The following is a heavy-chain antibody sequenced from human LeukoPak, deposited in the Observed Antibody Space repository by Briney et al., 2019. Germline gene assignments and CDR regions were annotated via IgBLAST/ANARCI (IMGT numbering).Heavy chain of an antibody. Sequence: GGSLRLSCAASGFTFSSYAMSWVRQAPGKGLDWVSAISGSGGSTYYADSVKGQFAISRDNSKNTLYLQMTSLRAEDTAVYYCAKDGIAAAGPYDYWGQGTLVTVSS. V-gene: IGHV3-23*01. J-gene: IGHJ4*02. CDR2: ISGSGGST. D-gene: IGHD6-13*01. CDR1: GFTFSSYA. CDR3: AKDGIAAAGPYDY.